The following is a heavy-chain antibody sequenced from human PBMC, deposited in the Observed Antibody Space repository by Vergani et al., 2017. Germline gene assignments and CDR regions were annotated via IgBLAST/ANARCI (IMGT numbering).Heavy chain of an antibody. J-gene: IGHJ5*02. CDR2: IYGSGNI. V-gene: IGHV4-61*02. D-gene: IGHD3-16*01. CDR3: GGGETRTDWLDP. Sequence: QVQLQESGPGLVKPSQTLSLTCSVSGVSVSSTAFYWNWIRQPAGKGLEWNGRIYGSGNINYNPYLASRVTISRDKSKNHFCLKVHSVTAADTDVYYCGGGETRTDWLDPWGQGTQVIVS. CDR1: GVSVSSTAFY.